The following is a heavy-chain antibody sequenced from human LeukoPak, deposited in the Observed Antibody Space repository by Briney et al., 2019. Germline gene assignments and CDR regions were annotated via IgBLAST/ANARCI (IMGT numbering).Heavy chain of an antibody. CDR1: GGSISSSNW. Sequence: PSGTLSLTFAVSGGSISSSNWWSWVRQPPGKGLEWIGDIYHSGSTNYNPSLKSRVTISVDKSKNQFSLKLSSVTAADTAVYYCARWTTCGGDCHILDYWGQGILVTVSS. V-gene: IGHV4-4*02. J-gene: IGHJ4*02. CDR2: IYHSGST. D-gene: IGHD2-21*02. CDR3: ARWTTCGGDCHILDY.